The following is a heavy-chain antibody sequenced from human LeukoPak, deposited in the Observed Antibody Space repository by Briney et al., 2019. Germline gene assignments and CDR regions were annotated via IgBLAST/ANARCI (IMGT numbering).Heavy chain of an antibody. J-gene: IGHJ6*03. CDR3: ARRQGSFYYYYYMDV. D-gene: IGHD1-26*01. Sequence: GXXVRLSCAASGFAFSSYWMSWVRQAPGKGLEWVANIKQDGSEKYYVDSVKGRFTISRDNAKNSLYLQTNSLRAEDTALYYCARRQGSFYYYYYMDVWGKGTTVTVSS. V-gene: IGHV3-7*01. CDR1: GFAFSSYW. CDR2: IKQDGSEK.